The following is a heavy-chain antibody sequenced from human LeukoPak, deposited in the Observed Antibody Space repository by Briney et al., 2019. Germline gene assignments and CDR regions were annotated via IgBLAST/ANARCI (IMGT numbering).Heavy chain of an antibody. CDR3: ARGVAAAGFFHYYYYMDV. J-gene: IGHJ6*03. CDR2: ISSGYPTI. Sequence: GGSLRLSCAASGFTFSSYSINWVRQAPGKGLEWVSYISSGYPTIYYADSVKGRFTISRDNAKNSLYLQMNSLRAEDTAVYYCARGVAAAGFFHYYYYMDVWGKGTTVTVSS. V-gene: IGHV3-48*01. CDR1: GFTFSSYS. D-gene: IGHD6-13*01.